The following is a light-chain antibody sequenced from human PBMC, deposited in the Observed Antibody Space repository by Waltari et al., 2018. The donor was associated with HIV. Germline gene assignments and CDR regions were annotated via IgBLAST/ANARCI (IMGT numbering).Light chain of an antibody. CDR3: QVWDSRTVV. CDR2: RSR. J-gene: IGLJ2*01. Sequence: YDLSQPLSVSVDLGQTARITCGGDNIGSKNVHWYQQKPGQAPGLAIYRSRNRPSGITDRISASKAGSMVTLIISRVQIEDEADYFCQVWDSRTVVFGGGTTLTVL. V-gene: IGLV3-9*01. CDR1: NIGSKN.